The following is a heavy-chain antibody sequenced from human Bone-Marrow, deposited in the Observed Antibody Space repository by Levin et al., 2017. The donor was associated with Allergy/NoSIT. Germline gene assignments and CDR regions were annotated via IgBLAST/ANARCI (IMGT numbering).Heavy chain of an antibody. J-gene: IGHJ4*02. Sequence: PGGSLRLSCVGSGFTFSWFSMTWVRQAPGRGLEWVSSITASGRHIYYSDSVKGRFTISRDDARNSVFLQMSSLRDEDTAVYFCARGHDSGDRIVRMPYFEYWGQGTLATVSS. V-gene: IGHV3-21*01. D-gene: IGHD4-17*01. CDR3: ARGHDSGDRIVRMPYFEY. CDR1: GFTFSWFS. CDR2: ITASGRHI.